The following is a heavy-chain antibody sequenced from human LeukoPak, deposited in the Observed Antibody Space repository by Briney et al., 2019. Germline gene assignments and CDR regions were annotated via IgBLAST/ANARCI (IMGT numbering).Heavy chain of an antibody. CDR2: INPSGGST. J-gene: IGHJ4*02. CDR1: GYTFTCYY. D-gene: IGHD5-24*01. V-gene: IGHV1-46*01. CDR3: ARAIADGYNLYCFDY. Sequence: ASVKVSCKASGYTFTCYYMHWVRQAPGQGLEWMGIINPSGGSTSYAQKFQGRVTMTRDTSTSTVYMKLSSLRSEDTAVYYCARAIADGYNLYCFDYWGQGTLVTVSS.